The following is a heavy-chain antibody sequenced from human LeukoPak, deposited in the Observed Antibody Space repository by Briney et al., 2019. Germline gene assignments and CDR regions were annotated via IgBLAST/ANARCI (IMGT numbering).Heavy chain of an antibody. V-gene: IGHV4-31*03. CDR3: ARGVWFGELDY. Sequence: PSQTLSLTCTVSGRSISSGGYYWRWIRQHPGKGLEWIGYIYYSGSTYYNPSLKSRVTISVDTSKNQFSLKLSSVTAADTAVYYCARGVWFGELDYWGQGTLVTVSS. CDR1: GRSISSGGYY. D-gene: IGHD3-10*01. CDR2: IYYSGST. J-gene: IGHJ4*02.